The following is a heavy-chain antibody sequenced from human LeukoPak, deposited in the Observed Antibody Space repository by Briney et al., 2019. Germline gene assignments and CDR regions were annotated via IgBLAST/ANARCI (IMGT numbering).Heavy chain of an antibody. CDR1: GGSISSSEYF. CDR2: IYYSGST. D-gene: IGHD2-2*01. CDR3: ASLPTNRYRTWFDP. J-gene: IGHJ5*02. V-gene: IGHV4-39*01. Sequence: SGTLSLTCTVSGGSISSSEYFWGWVRQPPGKGLEWIGNIYYSGSTYYNPSLKSRVTVSLDTSKNQFSLKLSSVTAADTAVYYCASLPTNRYRTWFDPWGQGTLVTVSS.